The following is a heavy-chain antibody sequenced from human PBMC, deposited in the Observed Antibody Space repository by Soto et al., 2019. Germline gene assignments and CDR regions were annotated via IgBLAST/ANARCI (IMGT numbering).Heavy chain of an antibody. CDR1: GFSLTTGRVG. CDR3: THRLVGSGQRY. J-gene: IGHJ4*02. D-gene: IGHD2-15*01. V-gene: IGHV2-5*01. CDR2: IHWNDDN. Sequence: QITLEETGPTLVKPTQTLTLTCTFSGFSLTTGRVGVGWIRQPPGKALEWLAVIHWNDDNHYSPSLKSRLTITKDTSKNQVVLTLTNMDPVDTAAYYCTHRLVGSGQRYWGQGTLVTVSS.